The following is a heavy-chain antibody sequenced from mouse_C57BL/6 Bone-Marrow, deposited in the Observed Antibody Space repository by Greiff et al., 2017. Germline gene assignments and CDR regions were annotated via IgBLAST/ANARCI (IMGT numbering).Heavy chain of an antibody. Sequence: VKLMESGAELARPGASVKLSCKASGYTFTSYGISWVKQRTGQGLEWIGEIYPRSGNTYYNEKFKGKATLTADKSSSTAYMELRSLTSEDSAVYFCARRYYDYLDYWGQGTTLTVSS. V-gene: IGHV1-81*01. CDR3: ARRYYDYLDY. J-gene: IGHJ2*01. D-gene: IGHD2-4*01. CDR1: GYTFTSYG. CDR2: IYPRSGNT.